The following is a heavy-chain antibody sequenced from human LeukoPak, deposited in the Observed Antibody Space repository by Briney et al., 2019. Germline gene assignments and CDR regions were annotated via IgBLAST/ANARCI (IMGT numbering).Heavy chain of an antibody. D-gene: IGHD2-2*01. CDR1: GFTFSSYG. Sequence: GGSLRLSCAASGFTFSSYGMHWVRQAPGKGLEWGAVIWYDGSNKYYADSVKGRFTISRDNSKNTLYLQMNSLRAEDTAVYYCARDVPAAYSNYYMDVWGKGTTVTVSS. V-gene: IGHV3-33*01. J-gene: IGHJ6*03. CDR3: ARDVPAAYSNYYMDV. CDR2: IWYDGSNK.